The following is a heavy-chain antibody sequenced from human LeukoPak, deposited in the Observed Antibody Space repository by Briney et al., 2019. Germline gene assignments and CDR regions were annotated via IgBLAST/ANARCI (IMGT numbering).Heavy chain of an antibody. CDR3: ARILSGSSSSR. Sequence: SETLSLTCAVYGGSFSGYYWSWIRQPPGKGLEWIGEINHSGSTNYNPSLKSRVTISEDTSKNQFSLKLSSVTAADTAVYYCARILSGSSSSRWGQGTLVTVSS. CDR2: INHSGST. CDR1: GGSFSGYY. J-gene: IGHJ4*02. V-gene: IGHV4-34*01. D-gene: IGHD6-6*01.